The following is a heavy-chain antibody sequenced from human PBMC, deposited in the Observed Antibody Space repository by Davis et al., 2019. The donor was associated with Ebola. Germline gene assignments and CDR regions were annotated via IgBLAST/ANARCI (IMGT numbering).Heavy chain of an antibody. J-gene: IGHJ6*02. CDR1: GGSISSSSYY. CDR3: AKDPGLYFWDV. Sequence: ETLSLTCTVSGGSISSSSYYWGWIRQPPGKGLEWVSTFGTGGDTYYADSVKGRFAISRDNSRGTLYLQMNSLRVEDSAIYYCAKDPGLYFWDVWGQGTSVTVSS. D-gene: IGHD2/OR15-2a*01. CDR2: FGTGGDT. V-gene: IGHV3-23*01.